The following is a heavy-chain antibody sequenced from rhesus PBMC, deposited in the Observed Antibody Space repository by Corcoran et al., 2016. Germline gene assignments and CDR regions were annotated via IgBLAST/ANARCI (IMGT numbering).Heavy chain of an antibody. Sequence: QLQLQESGPGLVKPSETLSLTCAVSGYSINSGYGWSWIRQPPGKGLEWIGYISYIGTTSYNPSLKSRVTISRDTSKNQFALKLSSVTAADTAVYYCARARGIAAEGDAFDFWGQGLRVTVSS. CDR3: ARARGIAAEGDAFDF. D-gene: IGHD6-25*01. CDR2: ISYIGTT. V-gene: IGHV4-122*02. J-gene: IGHJ3*01. CDR1: GYSINSGYG.